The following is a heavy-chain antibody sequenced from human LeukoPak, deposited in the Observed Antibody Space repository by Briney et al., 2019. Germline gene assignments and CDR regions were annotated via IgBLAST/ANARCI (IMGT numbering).Heavy chain of an antibody. J-gene: IGHJ2*01. Sequence: ASVKVSCKASGFTFTAYYMHWVRQAPGQRLEWMGWINPNSGGTNYAQNFQGRVIMTRDTSISTAYMELSRLRSDDTAVYYCARGGRAVRSWYFDLWGRGTLVTVSS. CDR3: ARGGRAVRSWYFDL. CDR2: INPNSGGT. CDR1: GFTFTAYY. D-gene: IGHD4-17*01. V-gene: IGHV1-2*02.